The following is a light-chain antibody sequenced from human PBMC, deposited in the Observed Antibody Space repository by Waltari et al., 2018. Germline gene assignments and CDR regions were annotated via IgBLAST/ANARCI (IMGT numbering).Light chain of an antibody. CDR1: HSDLGDCNF. J-gene: IGLJ3*02. V-gene: IGLV2-14*03. CDR2: DVS. Sequence: QSALIQPAPVSGSPGQSIRNPCPGGHSDLGDCNFVSWYQQHPGKAPKLMIYDVSSRPSGVSNRFSGSKSGNSASLTISGLQTEDEADYYCSSYTSRNTWLFGGGTKVTVL. CDR3: SSYTSRNTWL.